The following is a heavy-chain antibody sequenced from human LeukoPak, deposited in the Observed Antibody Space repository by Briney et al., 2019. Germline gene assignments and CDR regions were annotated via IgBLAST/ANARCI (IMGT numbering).Heavy chain of an antibody. J-gene: IGHJ4*02. CDR2: IKQDGSEK. Sequence: GGSLRLSCAASGFTFSSYWMSWVRQAPGKGLEWVANIKQDGSEKYYVDSVKGRFTISRDNAKNSLYLQMNSLRAEDTAVYYCARHGYCSSTSCYTDFDYWGQGTLVTVPS. V-gene: IGHV3-7*01. CDR3: ARHGYCSSTSCYTDFDY. CDR1: GFTFSSYW. D-gene: IGHD2-2*02.